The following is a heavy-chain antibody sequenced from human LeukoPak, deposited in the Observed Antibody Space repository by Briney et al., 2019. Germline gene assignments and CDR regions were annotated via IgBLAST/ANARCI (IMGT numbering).Heavy chain of an antibody. Sequence: GGSLRLSCAASGFTFSTYVMNWVRQAPGKGLEGVSAISGSGGSTYYADSVKGRFTISRDNSKSTLHLQMNSLRAEDTAVYYCAKDRAPYSSSSTVFDYWGQGTLVTVSS. D-gene: IGHD6-6*01. V-gene: IGHV3-23*01. J-gene: IGHJ4*02. CDR3: AKDRAPYSSSSTVFDY. CDR2: ISGSGGST. CDR1: GFTFSTYV.